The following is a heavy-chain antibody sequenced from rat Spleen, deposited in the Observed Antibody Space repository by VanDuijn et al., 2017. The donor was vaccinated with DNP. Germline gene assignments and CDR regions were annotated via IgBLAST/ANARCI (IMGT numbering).Heavy chain of an antibody. J-gene: IGHJ1*01. V-gene: IGHV5-27*01. CDR2: MSPTTRSS. CDR1: GFTFSDYY. D-gene: IGHD1-11*01. CDR3: TTDTEDYYWFFDF. Sequence: EVQLVESGGGLVQPGRSLKLSCAASGFTFSDYYMAWVRQAPKKGLEWVACMSPTTRSSYYRDSVKGRFTISRDNAKSTLYLQMDSLRSEDTATYYCTTDTEDYYWFFDFWGPGTLVTVSS.